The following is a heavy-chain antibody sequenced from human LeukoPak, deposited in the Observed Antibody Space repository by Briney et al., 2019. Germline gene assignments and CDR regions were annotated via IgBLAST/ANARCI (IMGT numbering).Heavy chain of an antibody. CDR1: GYTFTSYD. CDR2: MNPNSGNT. Sequence: ASVKVSCKASGYTFTSYDINWVRQATGQGLEWMGWMNPNSGNTGYAQKFQGRVTMTRNTSISTAYMELSSLRSEDTAVYYCASSTLRYFDWLLPAAYYYCGMDVWGQGTTVTVSS. J-gene: IGHJ6*02. V-gene: IGHV1-8*01. CDR3: ASSTLRYFDWLLPAAYYYCGMDV. D-gene: IGHD3-9*01.